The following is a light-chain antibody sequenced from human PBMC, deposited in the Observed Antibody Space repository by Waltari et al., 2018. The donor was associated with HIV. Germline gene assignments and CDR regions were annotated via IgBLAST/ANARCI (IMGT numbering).Light chain of an antibody. Sequence: SYALTKPPSVSVSPGQTASLTRPGDKLGAKYACWYQQKTGKSPVLVIYRASKRPSGIPERFSGSNSGNTATLTISGTQAMDEADYYCQAWDSSTAVFGGGTKLTVL. CDR1: KLGAKY. V-gene: IGLV3-1*01. CDR2: RAS. J-gene: IGLJ2*01. CDR3: QAWDSSTAV.